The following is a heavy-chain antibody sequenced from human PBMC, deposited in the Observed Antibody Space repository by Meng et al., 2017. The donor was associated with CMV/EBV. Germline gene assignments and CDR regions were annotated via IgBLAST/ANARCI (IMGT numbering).Heavy chain of an antibody. D-gene: IGHD6-13*01. Sequence: GESLKISCAASGFTFSSHGMHWVRQAPGKGLEWVAFIRYDGSNKYYADSVKGRFTISRDNSKNTLYLQMNSLRAEDTAVYYCANQYSSSWGGGYFDYWGQGTLVTVSS. CDR2: IRYDGSNK. J-gene: IGHJ4*02. CDR3: ANQYSSSWGGGYFDY. V-gene: IGHV3-30*02. CDR1: GFTFSSHG.